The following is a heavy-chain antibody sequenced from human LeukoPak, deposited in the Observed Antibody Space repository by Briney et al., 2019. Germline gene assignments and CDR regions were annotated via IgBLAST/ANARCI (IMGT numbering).Heavy chain of an antibody. CDR2: IYYSGST. J-gene: IGHJ4*02. V-gene: IGHV4-59*01. D-gene: IGHD6-19*01. CDR3: ARYFSSGRYFFDY. CDR1: GGSISSYY. Sequence: SGTLSLTCTVSGGSISSYYWSWIRQPPGKGLEWIGYIYYSGSTNYNPSLKSRVTISVDTSKNQFSLKLSSVTAADTAVYYCARYFSSGRYFFDYWGQGTLVTVSS.